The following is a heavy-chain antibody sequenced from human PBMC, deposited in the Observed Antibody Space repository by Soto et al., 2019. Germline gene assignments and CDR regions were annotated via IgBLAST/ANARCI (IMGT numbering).Heavy chain of an antibody. Sequence: PSETLSLTCTVSGGSISSYYWSWIRQPPGKGLEWIGYIYYSGSTNYNPSLKSRVTISVDTSKNQFSLKLSSVTAADTAVYYCARAYCSSTSCYDYWGQGTLVTVSS. J-gene: IGHJ4*02. D-gene: IGHD2-2*01. V-gene: IGHV4-59*01. CDR2: IYYSGST. CDR1: GGSISSYY. CDR3: ARAYCSSTSCYDY.